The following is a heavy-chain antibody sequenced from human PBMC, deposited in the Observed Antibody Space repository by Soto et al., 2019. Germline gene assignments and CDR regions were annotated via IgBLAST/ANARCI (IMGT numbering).Heavy chain of an antibody. D-gene: IGHD6-6*01. CDR1: GFTFSSYS. CDR2: ISSSSSYI. Sequence: GGSLRLSCAASGFTFSSYSMNWVRQAPGRGLEWVSSISSSSSYIYYADSVKGRFTISRDNAKNTLYLQMNSLRAEDTAVYYCAKGSSSSASYYYIDVWGKGTTVTVSS. J-gene: IGHJ6*03. CDR3: AKGSSSSASYYYIDV. V-gene: IGHV3-21*04.